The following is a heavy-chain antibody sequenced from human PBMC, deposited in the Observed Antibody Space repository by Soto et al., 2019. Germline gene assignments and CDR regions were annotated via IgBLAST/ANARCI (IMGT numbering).Heavy chain of an antibody. D-gene: IGHD1-26*01. J-gene: IGHJ4*02. CDR1: GGSISSYY. CDR3: ARRWGAAVDY. Sequence: QVQLQESGPGLVKPSETLSLTCTVSGGSISSYYWSWIRQPPGKGPEWIGYIYYSGSTNYNPSLKSRVTISVDTSKNQFSLKLSSVTAADTAVYYCARRWGAAVDYGGQGTLVTVSS. V-gene: IGHV4-59*08. CDR2: IYYSGST.